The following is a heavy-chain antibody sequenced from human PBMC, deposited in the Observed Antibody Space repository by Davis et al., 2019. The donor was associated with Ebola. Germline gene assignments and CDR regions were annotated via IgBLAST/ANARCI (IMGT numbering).Heavy chain of an antibody. J-gene: IGHJ6*03. CDR2: IYYSGAT. V-gene: IGHV4-39*07. CDR3: ARLGYSSSFMDV. Sequence: PSETLSLTCTVSSGSINSNTFYWGWIRQSPGKGLEWIGRIYYSGATDYNPSLKSRVTLSVDRSKNPFSLRLSSVSAADTAVYYCARLGYSSSFMDVWGTGTTVIVSS. D-gene: IGHD6-19*01. CDR1: SGSINSNTFY.